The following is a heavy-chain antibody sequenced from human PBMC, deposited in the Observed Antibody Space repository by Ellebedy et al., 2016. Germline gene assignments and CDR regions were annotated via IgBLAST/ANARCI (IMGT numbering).Heavy chain of an antibody. Sequence: ASVKVSXXASGYTFTSYGISWVRQAPGQGLEWMGWISAYNGNTNYAQKLQGRVTMTTDTSTSTAYMELRSLRSDDTAVYYCARGTFDYYVRMRFFDIWGQGTMVTVSS. V-gene: IGHV1-18*01. CDR3: ARGTFDYYVRMRFFDI. CDR2: ISAYNGNT. CDR1: GYTFTSYG. D-gene: IGHD3-10*02. J-gene: IGHJ3*02.